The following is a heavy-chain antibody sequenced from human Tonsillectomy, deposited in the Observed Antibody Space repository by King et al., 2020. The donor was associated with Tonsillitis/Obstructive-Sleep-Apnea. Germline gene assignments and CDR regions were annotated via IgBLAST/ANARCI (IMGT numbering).Heavy chain of an antibody. Sequence: PLQESGPGLVKPSETLSLTCTVSGGSISNYYWSWIRQPPGKGLEWIGFIYYSGSTNYNPSLKSRVTISIDTSKNQFSLKLRSVTAADTAVYYCAGQIAARPFDFDYWGQGTLVTVSS. CDR1: GGSISNYY. CDR2: IYYSGST. CDR3: AGQIAARPFDFDY. D-gene: IGHD6-6*01. J-gene: IGHJ4*02. V-gene: IGHV4-59*01.